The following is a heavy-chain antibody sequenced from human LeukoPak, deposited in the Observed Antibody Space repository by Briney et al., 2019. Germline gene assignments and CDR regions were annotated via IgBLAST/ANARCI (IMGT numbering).Heavy chain of an antibody. CDR3: ARVGLRSSWQLSS. V-gene: IGHV1-2*02. D-gene: IGHD6-13*01. CDR2: INANSGGT. J-gene: IGHJ5*02. Sequence: ASVKVSCKASGYTFTGYYMHWVRQAPGQGLEWMGWINANSGGTNYAPKFQGRVTMTRDTSISTAYMELSRLRSDDTAVYYCARVGLRSSWQLSSWGQGTLVTVSS. CDR1: GYTFTGYY.